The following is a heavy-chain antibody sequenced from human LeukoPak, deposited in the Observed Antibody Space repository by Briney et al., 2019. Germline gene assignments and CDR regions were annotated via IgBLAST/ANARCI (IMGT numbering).Heavy chain of an antibody. V-gene: IGHV3-23*01. Sequence: GGSLRLSCAASGFTLSSYAMSWVRQATGKGLESFSAISGSGGTTYYADSVKGRFTISRDNSKNTLYLQMNSLRAEDTAVYYCAKAHSGYDADAFDIWGQGTMVTVSS. CDR2: ISGSGGTT. J-gene: IGHJ3*02. D-gene: IGHD5-12*01. CDR1: GFTLSSYA. CDR3: AKAHSGYDADAFDI.